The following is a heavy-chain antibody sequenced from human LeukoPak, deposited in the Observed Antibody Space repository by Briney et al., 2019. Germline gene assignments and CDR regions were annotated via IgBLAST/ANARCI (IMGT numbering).Heavy chain of an antibody. Sequence: SETLSLTCAVYGGSFSGYYWSWLRQPPGQGLAWIGEINHSGSTNYNPSLKSRVAISVDTSKNQFSLKLSSVTAADTAVYYCARWEGGSYYDFDYWGQGTLVTVSS. V-gene: IGHV4-34*01. D-gene: IGHD1-26*01. J-gene: IGHJ4*02. CDR2: INHSGST. CDR1: GGSFSGYY. CDR3: ARWEGGSYYDFDY.